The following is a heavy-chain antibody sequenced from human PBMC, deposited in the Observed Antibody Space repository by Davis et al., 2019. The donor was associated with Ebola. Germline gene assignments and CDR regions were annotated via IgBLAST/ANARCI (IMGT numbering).Heavy chain of an antibody. CDR1: GFTFSSYG. J-gene: IGHJ5*02. V-gene: IGHV3-7*01. CDR3: ARAGDYDYIWGSYPKVSWFDP. CDR2: IKQDGSEK. D-gene: IGHD3-16*02. Sequence: GESLKISCAASGFTFSSYGMHWVRQAPGKGLEWVANIKQDGSEKYYVDSVKGRFTISRDNAKNSLYLQMNSLRAEDTAVYYCARAGDYDYIWGSYPKVSWFDPWGQGTLVTVSS.